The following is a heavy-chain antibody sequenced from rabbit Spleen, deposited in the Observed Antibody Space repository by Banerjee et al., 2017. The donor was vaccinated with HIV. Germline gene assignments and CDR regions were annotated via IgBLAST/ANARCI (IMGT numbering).Heavy chain of an antibody. CDR3: ARAVYDGNGYVTDFDL. D-gene: IGHD6-1*01. Sequence: QEQLEESGGGLAQPEGSLTLTCRASGFDLSSYYYYMCWVRQAPGKGLEWIGCIYTSDSGTTWYATWAKGRFTISKTSSTTVTLQMTSLTAADTATYFCARAVYDGNGYVTDFDLWGPGTLVTVS. J-gene: IGHJ4*01. V-gene: IGHV1S45*01. CDR1: GFDLSSYYYY. CDR2: IYTSDSGTT.